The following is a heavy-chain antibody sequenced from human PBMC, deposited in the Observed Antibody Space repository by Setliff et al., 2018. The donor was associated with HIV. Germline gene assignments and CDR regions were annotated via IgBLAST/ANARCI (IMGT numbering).Heavy chain of an antibody. CDR1: GGAFSRFY. CDR3: VSRPGGITRARFDH. V-gene: IGHV4-34*01. CDR2: INHSGIT. J-gene: IGHJ4*02. D-gene: IGHD3-16*01. Sequence: SETLSLTCAAYGGAFSRFYWSWLRQAPEKGLEWIGDINHSGITNYNPSLKSRLSISVDTSKNQFPLNLTSVTAADAAMYFCVSRPGGITRARFDHWGQGTLVTVSS.